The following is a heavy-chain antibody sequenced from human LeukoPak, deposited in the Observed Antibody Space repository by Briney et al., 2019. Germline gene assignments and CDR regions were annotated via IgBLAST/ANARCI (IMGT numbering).Heavy chain of an antibody. J-gene: IGHJ6*02. CDR2: INPNSGGT. Sequence: ASVKVSCKASGYTFTGYYMHWVRQAPGQGLEWMGWINPNSGGTNYAQKFQGRVTMTRDTSMSTAYMELSRLRSDDTAVYYCARDIAVAGIDYYYYGMDVWGQGTTVTVSS. CDR1: GYTFTGYY. D-gene: IGHD6-19*01. CDR3: ARDIAVAGIDYYYYGMDV. V-gene: IGHV1-2*02.